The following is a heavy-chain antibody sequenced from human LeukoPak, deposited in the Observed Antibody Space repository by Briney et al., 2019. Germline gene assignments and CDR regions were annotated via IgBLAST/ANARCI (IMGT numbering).Heavy chain of an antibody. CDR3: AKAPVTSCRGAYCYPFDS. J-gene: IGHJ4*02. CDR1: GFTFSSYA. D-gene: IGHD2-21*01. V-gene: IGHV3-23*01. Sequence: PGGSLRLSCAASGFTFSSYAMSWVRQTPGKGLEWVAATSSSDAGTYHADSVRGRFTISRGNSKNTLYLQMNSLRAEDAAVYFCAKAPVTSCRGAYCYPFDSWGQGTLVTVSS. CDR2: TSSSDAGT.